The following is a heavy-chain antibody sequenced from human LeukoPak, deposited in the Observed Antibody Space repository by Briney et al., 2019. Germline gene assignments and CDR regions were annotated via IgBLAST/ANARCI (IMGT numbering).Heavy chain of an antibody. CDR1: GGSISSYY. J-gene: IGHJ4*02. V-gene: IGHV4-59*01. D-gene: IGHD1-26*01. Sequence: SETLSLTCTVSGGSISSYYWSWIQQPPGKGLEWIGYIYYSGSTNYNPSLKSRVTISVDTSKNQFSLKLSSVTAADTAVYYCARDSGSYYFDYWGQGTLVTVSS. CDR3: ARDSGSYYFDY. CDR2: IYYSGST.